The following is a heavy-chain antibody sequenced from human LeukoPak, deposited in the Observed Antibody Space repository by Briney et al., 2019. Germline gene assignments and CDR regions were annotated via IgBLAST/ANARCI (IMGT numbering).Heavy chain of an antibody. D-gene: IGHD3-10*01. Sequence: GASVKVSCKASGYTFTSYDINWVRQATGQGLEWMGWMNPNSGNTGYAQKFQGRVTMTRNTSISTAYMELSSLRSEDTAVYYCAGITMVRVVIDPDYYYGMDVWGQGTTVTVSS. CDR2: MNPNSGNT. CDR3: AGITMVRVVIDPDYYYGMDV. CDR1: GYTFTSYD. V-gene: IGHV1-8*01. J-gene: IGHJ6*02.